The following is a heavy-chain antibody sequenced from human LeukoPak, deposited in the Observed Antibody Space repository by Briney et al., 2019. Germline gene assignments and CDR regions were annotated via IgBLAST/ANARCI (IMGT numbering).Heavy chain of an antibody. Sequence: SETLSLTCAVYGGSFSGYYWSWIRQPPGKGLEWIGEISHSGSTNYNPSLKSRVTISVDTSKNQFSLKLSSVTAADTAVYYCARGYPYYDFWSGYYAHNWFDPWGQGTLVTVSS. V-gene: IGHV4-34*01. D-gene: IGHD3-3*01. CDR2: ISHSGST. CDR1: GGSFSGYY. CDR3: ARGYPYYDFWSGYYAHNWFDP. J-gene: IGHJ5*02.